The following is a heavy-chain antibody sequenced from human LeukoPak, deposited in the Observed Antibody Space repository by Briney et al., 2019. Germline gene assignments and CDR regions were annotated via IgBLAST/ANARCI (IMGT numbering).Heavy chain of an antibody. V-gene: IGHV3-23*01. Sequence: PGGSLRLSCAASGFTFSSYAMSWIRQAPGKGLEWVSAISGSGGSTYYADSVKGRFTISRDNSKNTLYLQMNSLRAEDTAVYYCANDSPVGDYYFDYWGQGTLVTVSS. D-gene: IGHD3-3*01. CDR3: ANDSPVGDYYFDY. CDR2: ISGSGGST. J-gene: IGHJ4*01. CDR1: GFTFSSYA.